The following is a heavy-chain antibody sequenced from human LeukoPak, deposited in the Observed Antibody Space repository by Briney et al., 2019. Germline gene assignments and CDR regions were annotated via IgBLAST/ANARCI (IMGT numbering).Heavy chain of an antibody. Sequence: GGSLRLSCAASGFTFSSYAMHWVRQAPGKGLEWVAVISYDGSNKYYADSVKGRFTISRDNSKNTLYLQMNSLRAEDTAVYYCAGDEVVPLAARDPYYYYYGMDVWGQGTTVTVSS. J-gene: IGHJ6*02. CDR2: ISYDGSNK. CDR1: GFTFSSYA. V-gene: IGHV3-30-3*01. CDR3: AGDEVVPLAARDPYYYYYGMDV. D-gene: IGHD6-6*01.